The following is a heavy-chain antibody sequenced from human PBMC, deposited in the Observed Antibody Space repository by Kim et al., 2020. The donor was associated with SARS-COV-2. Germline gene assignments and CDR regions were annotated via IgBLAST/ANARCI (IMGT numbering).Heavy chain of an antibody. CDR2: ISGSGGST. Sequence: GGSLRLSCAASGFTFSSYAMSWVRQAPGKGLEWVSAISGSGGSTYYADSVKGRFTISRDNSKNTLYLQMNSLRAEDTAVYYCAKGHSPYDSSGKLYYFDYWGQGTLVTVSS. CDR1: GFTFSSYA. J-gene: IGHJ4*02. CDR3: AKGHSPYDSSGKLYYFDY. V-gene: IGHV3-23*01. D-gene: IGHD3-22*01.